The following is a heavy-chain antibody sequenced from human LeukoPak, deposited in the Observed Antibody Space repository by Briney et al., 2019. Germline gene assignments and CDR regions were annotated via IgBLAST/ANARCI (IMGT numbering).Heavy chain of an antibody. V-gene: IGHV3-48*01. D-gene: IGHD4-17*01. J-gene: IGHJ6*03. CDR2: ISSSSSTI. Sequence: GGSLRLSCAASGFTFSSYSMNWVRQAPGKGLEWVSYISSSSSTIYYADSVKGRFTISRDNAKNSLYLQMNSLRAEDTAVYYCARGDFYDYGSMDVWGKGTTVTVSS. CDR1: GFTFSSYS. CDR3: ARGDFYDYGSMDV.